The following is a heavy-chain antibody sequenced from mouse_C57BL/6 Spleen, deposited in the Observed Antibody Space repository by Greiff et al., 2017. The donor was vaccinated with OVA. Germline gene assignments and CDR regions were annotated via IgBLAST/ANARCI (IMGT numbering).Heavy chain of an antibody. CDR2: IYPGDGDT. J-gene: IGHJ1*03. V-gene: IGHV1-82*01. D-gene: IGHD4-1*01. Sequence: VQLQESGPELVKPGASVKISCKASGYAFSSSWMNWVKQRPGKGLEWIGRIYPGDGDTNYNGKFKGKATLTADKSSSTAYMQLSSLTSEDSAVYFCATNWDGYFDVWGTGTTVTVSS. CDR3: ATNWDGYFDV. CDR1: GYAFSSSW.